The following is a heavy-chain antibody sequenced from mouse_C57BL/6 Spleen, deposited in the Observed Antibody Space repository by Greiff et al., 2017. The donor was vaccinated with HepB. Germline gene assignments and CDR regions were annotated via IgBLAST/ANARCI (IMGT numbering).Heavy chain of an antibody. V-gene: IGHV1-53*01. Sequence: QVQLQQPGTELVKPGASVKLSCKASGYTFTSYWMHWVKQRPGQGLEWIGNINPSNGGTNYNEKFKSKATLTVDKSSSTAYMQLSSLTSEDSAVYFCARMGWDDYCLDDWGQGTSVTVSS. CDR1: GYTFTSYW. CDR3: ARMGWDDYCLDD. J-gene: IGHJ4*01. D-gene: IGHD4-1*01. CDR2: INPSNGGT.